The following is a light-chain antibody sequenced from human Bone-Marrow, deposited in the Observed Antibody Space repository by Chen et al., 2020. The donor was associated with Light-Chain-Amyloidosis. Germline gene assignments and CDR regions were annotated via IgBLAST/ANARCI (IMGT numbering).Light chain of an antibody. Sequence: VLTQSPVTPPLSPGEGATLSCRTSQSVGAYLAWYQQRPGQAPRLLIYDTSNRATGIPARFSGSGSETDFTLTISSLESEDFAVYYCQQGATWPWTFGHGTKVEIK. V-gene: IGKV3-11*01. CDR3: QQGATWPWT. CDR2: DTS. CDR1: QSVGAY. J-gene: IGKJ1*01.